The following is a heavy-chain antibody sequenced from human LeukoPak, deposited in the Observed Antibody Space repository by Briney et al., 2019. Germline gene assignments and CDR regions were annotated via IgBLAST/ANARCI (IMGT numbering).Heavy chain of an antibody. CDR2: MYSDSNI. V-gene: IGHV3-53*01. J-gene: IGHJ4*02. CDR3: ARGILGLIPIDY. CDR1: GFTVSSSY. D-gene: IGHD1-26*01. Sequence: GGSLRLSCAASGFTVSSSYMAWVRQAPGKGLEWVSFMYSDSNIYYADSVRGRFTISRDDSKNTLYLHMNSLRVEDSAIYYCARGILGLIPIDYWGQGTLVTVSS.